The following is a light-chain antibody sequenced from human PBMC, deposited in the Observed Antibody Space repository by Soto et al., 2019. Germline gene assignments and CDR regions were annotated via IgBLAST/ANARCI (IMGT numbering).Light chain of an antibody. CDR3: CSYTSSSTPL. CDR2: EVS. J-gene: IGLJ2*01. CDR1: SSDVGSYNY. V-gene: IGLV2-14*01. Sequence: QSALTQPASVSGSPGQSIAISCTGTSSDVGSYNYVSWYQQHPGKAPKLMIYEVSSRPSGVSNRFSGSKSGNTASLTISGLQAEDEADYYCCSYTSSSTPLFGGGTKLTVL.